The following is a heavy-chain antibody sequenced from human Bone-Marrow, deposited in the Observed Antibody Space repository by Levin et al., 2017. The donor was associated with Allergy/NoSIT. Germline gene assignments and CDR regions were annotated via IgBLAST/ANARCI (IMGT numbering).Heavy chain of an antibody. V-gene: IGHV3-21*01. D-gene: IGHD2/OR15-2a*01. CDR2: ISSSSVYI. CDR3: AGGPPANIVLGPIDL. CDR1: GFIFSRYS. J-gene: IGHJ3*01. Sequence: GGSLRLSCASSGFIFSRYSLNWVRRAPGKGLEWVSSISSSSVYIYYADSVKGRFTISRDHAKSSLYLQMNSLRAEDTAVYYCAGGPPANIVLGPIDLWGQGTVVNVSS.